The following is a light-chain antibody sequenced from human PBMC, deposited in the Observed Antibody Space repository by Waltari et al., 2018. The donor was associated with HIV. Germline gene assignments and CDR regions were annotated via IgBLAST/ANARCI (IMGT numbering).Light chain of an antibody. V-gene: IGLV2-23*02. J-gene: IGLJ3*02. CDR1: NIDVGNYNL. CDR2: DVS. CDR3: LTYVSDSGTWK. Sequence: QSALTQPASVSGNLGQSVTITCTGTNIDVGNYNLVSWYQQFSGKAPKLIIYDVSKRPSGVSSRFSGSKSGYWASLTISGLLTEDESYYYCLTYVSDSGTWKFGGGTYLTV.